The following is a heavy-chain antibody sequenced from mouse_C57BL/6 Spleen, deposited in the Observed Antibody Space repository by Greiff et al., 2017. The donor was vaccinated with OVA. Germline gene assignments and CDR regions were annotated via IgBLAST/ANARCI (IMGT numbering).Heavy chain of an antibody. D-gene: IGHD1-1*01. CDR3: ARGIYYGSSYVDY. J-gene: IGHJ2*01. CDR1: GYTFTDYY. V-gene: IGHV1-76*01. Sequence: VQLQQSGAELVRPGASVKLSCKASGYTFTDYYINWVKQRPGQGLEWIARIYPGSGNTYYNEKFKGKATLTAEKSSSTAYMQLSSLTSEDSAVYFCARGIYYGSSYVDYWGQGTTLTVSS. CDR2: IYPGSGNT.